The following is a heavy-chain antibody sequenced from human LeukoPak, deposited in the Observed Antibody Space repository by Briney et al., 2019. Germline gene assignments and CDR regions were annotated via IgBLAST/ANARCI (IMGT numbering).Heavy chain of an antibody. V-gene: IGHV1-69*06. D-gene: IGHD4-17*01. CDR1: GGTFSSYA. CDR3: ARDSVTTVTTGGGYYYYMDG. J-gene: IGHJ6*03. CDR2: VIPIFGTA. Sequence: GASVKVSCKASGGTFSSYAISWVRQAPGQGLEWMGGVIPIFGTANYAQKFQGRVTITADKSTSTAYMELSSLRSEDTAVYYCARDSVTTVTTGGGYYYYMDGWGKGTTVTVSS.